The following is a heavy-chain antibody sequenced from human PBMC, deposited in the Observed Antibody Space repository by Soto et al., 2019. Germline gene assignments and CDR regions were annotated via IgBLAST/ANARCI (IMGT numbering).Heavy chain of an antibody. J-gene: IGHJ3*01. CDR2: SSGSRGST. V-gene: IGHV3-23*01. D-gene: IGHD1-20*01. Sequence: EVQLLESGGGLVQPGGSLILSCAAYGFSFSIYAMSWVRQAPGKGLEWVSASSGSRGSTYYADSVQGRFTIARDTSKNTPYLQMNSLSGEDTAVYYCAKDGGITLMTSRDAFELWGQGTMVTVSS. CDR1: GFSFSIYA. CDR3: AKDGGITLMTSRDAFEL.